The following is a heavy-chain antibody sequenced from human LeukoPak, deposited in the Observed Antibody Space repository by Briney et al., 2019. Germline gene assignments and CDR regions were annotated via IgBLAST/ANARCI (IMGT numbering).Heavy chain of an antibody. CDR3: AKHWSYCSTTSCFFNYYYYYMDV. V-gene: IGHV3-30-3*02. J-gene: IGHJ6*03. D-gene: IGHD2-2*01. Sequence: GTSLRLSCAASGFTFSSYAMHWVRQARKGLEWVAVISYAGSNKYYADSVKGRFTISKDNSKSTLYLQMNNLRAEDTAVYYCAKHWSYCSTTSCFFNYYYYYMDVWGKGTTVTVSS. CDR1: GFTFSSYA. CDR2: ISYAGSNK.